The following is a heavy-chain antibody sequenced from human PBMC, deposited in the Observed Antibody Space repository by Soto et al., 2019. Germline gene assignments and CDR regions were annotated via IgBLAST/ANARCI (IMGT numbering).Heavy chain of an antibody. CDR2: ISYDGSNK. V-gene: IGHV3-30*18. D-gene: IGHD6-13*01. J-gene: IGHJ4*02. CDR3: AKDFSPYSSSWSGGFDY. CDR1: GFTFSSYG. Sequence: LRLSCAASGFTFSSYGMHWVRQAPGKGLEWVAVISYDGSNKYYADSVKGRFTISRDNSKNTLYLQMNSLRAEDTAVYYCAKDFSPYSSSWSGGFDYWGQGTLVTVSS.